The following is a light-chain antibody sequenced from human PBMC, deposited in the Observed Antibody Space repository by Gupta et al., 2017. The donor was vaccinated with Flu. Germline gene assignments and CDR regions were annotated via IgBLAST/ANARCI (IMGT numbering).Light chain of an antibody. Sequence: PSSLSASVGDRVTITCRASQSINSYLNWYQQKRGKAPNLLIFSASNVRSGVPSRFSGSGSGTDFTLTISRLQPEDFATYYCQQRDNTPWTFGQGTKLEIK. J-gene: IGKJ1*01. CDR1: QSINSY. CDR2: SAS. V-gene: IGKV1-39*01. CDR3: QQRDNTPWT.